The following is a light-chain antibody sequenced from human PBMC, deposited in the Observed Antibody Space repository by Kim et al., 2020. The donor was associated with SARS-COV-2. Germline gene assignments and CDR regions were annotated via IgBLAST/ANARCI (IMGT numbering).Light chain of an antibody. CDR2: RNN. CDR1: SASIGSNY. Sequence: GHRVTYSCSGSSASIGSNYVYWYQQLPGTAPKLLIYRNNQRPSGVPDRFSGSKSGTSASLAISGLRSEDEADYYCAAWDDSLSGVVFGGGTQLTVL. V-gene: IGLV1-47*01. CDR3: AAWDDSLSGVV. J-gene: IGLJ2*01.